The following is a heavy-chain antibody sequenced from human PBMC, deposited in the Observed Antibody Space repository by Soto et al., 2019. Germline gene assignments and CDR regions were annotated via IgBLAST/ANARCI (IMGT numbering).Heavy chain of an antibody. V-gene: IGHV3-7*05. Sequence: VQLVESGGGLVQPGGSLRLSCAASGFTFRTYCLSWVRQVPGKGLEWVANLNLDGSEKNYVDSVKGRFTISRDNAGNSLYLQMSSLRAEDTALYYCARDGSTSWYSYDYHGMDVWGQGTTVTVSS. D-gene: IGHD5-18*01. CDR2: LNLDGSEK. J-gene: IGHJ6*02. CDR3: ARDGSTSWYSYDYHGMDV. CDR1: GFTFRTYC.